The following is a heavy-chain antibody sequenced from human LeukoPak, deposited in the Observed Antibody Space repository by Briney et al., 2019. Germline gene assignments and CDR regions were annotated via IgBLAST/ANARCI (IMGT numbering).Heavy chain of an antibody. CDR3: AHIGSGSYYAFDI. CDR2: IYYSGST. Sequence: SETLSLTCTVSGGSISSYYWSWIRQPPGKGLEWIGYIYYSGSTNYNPSLKSRVTISVDTSKNQFSLKLSSVTAADTAVYYCAHIGSGSYYAFDIWGQGTMVTVSS. D-gene: IGHD3-10*01. J-gene: IGHJ3*02. CDR1: GGSISSYY. V-gene: IGHV4-59*01.